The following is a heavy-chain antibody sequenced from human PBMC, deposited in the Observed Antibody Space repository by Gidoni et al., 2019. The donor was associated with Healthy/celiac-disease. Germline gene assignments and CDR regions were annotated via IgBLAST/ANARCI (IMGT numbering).Heavy chain of an antibody. V-gene: IGHV1-2*02. CDR2: INPNSGGT. CDR3: ARGTIFGVVMIAFDI. Sequence: QVQLVQSGAEVKKPGASVKVSCKASGYTFTGYYMHWVRQAPGQGLEWMGWINPNSGGTNYAQKFQGRVTMTRDTSISTAYMELSRLRSDDTAVYYCARGTIFGVVMIAFDIWGQGTMVTVSS. J-gene: IGHJ3*02. D-gene: IGHD3-3*01. CDR1: GYTFTGYY.